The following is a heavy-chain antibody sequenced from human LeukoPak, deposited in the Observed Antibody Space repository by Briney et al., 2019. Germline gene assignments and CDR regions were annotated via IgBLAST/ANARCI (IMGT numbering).Heavy chain of an antibody. CDR3: AREGGYSYGEGAFDI. D-gene: IGHD5-18*01. CDR1: GFTVSSNY. Sequence: QTGGSLRLSCAASGFTVSSNYMSWVRQAPGKGLEWVSVIYSGGSTYYADSVKGRFTISRDNSKNTLYLQMNSLRAEDTAVYYCAREGGYSYGEGAFDIWAKGQWSPSLQ. J-gene: IGHJ3*02. CDR2: IYSGGST. V-gene: IGHV3-66*01.